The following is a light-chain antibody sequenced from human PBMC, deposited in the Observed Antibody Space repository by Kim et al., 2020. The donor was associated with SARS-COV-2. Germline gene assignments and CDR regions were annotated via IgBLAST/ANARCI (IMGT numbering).Light chain of an antibody. CDR3: QAWDSSTLYV. CDR2: QDS. CDR1: KLGDKY. V-gene: IGLV3-1*01. J-gene: IGLJ1*01. Sequence: YELTQPPSVSVSSGQTASITCSGDKLGDKYACWYQQKPGQSPVLVIYQDSKRPSGIPERFSGSNSGNTATLTISGTQAMDEADYYCQAWDSSTLYVFGTGTKVTVL.